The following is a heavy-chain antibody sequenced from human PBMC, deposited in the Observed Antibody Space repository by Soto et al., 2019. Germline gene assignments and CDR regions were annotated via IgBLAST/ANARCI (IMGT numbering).Heavy chain of an antibody. J-gene: IGHJ3*02. CDR1: GFTFGDYA. CDR3: TRDLPKGYYDSSGWIFDI. CDR2: IRSKAYGGTT. Sequence: GGSLRLSCTASGFTFGDYAMSWFRQAPGKGLEWVGFIRSKAYGGTTEYAASVKGRFTISRDDSKSIAYLQMNSLKTEDTAVYYCTRDLPKGYYDSSGWIFDIWGQGTMVTVSS. D-gene: IGHD3-22*01. V-gene: IGHV3-49*03.